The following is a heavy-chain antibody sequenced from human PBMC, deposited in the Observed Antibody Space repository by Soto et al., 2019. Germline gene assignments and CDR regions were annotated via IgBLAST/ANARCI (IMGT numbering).Heavy chain of an antibody. CDR1: GLTFSSYG. CDR3: AKDVVVGATTGLGDYYYYYGMDV. V-gene: IGHV3-30*18. D-gene: IGHD1-26*01. J-gene: IGHJ6*02. CDR2: ISYDGSNK. Sequence: QVQLVESGGGVVQPGRSLRLSCAASGLTFSSYGMHWVRQAPGKGLEWVAVISYDGSNKYYADSVKGRFTISRDNSKNTLYLQMNSLRAEDTAVYYSAKDVVVGATTGLGDYYYYYGMDVWGQGTTVTVSS.